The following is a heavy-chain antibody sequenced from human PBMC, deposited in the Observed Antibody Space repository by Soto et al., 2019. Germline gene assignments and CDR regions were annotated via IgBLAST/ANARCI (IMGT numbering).Heavy chain of an antibody. D-gene: IGHD2-2*01. CDR1: GGSISSYY. CDR3: ARGLRRQLLNWFDP. Sequence: SETLSLTCTVSGGSISSYYWSWIRQPPGKGLEWIGYIYYIGSTNYNPSLKSRVTISVDTSKNQFSLKLSSVTAADTAVYYCARGLRRQLLNWFDPWGQGTLVTVPS. CDR2: IYYIGST. J-gene: IGHJ5*02. V-gene: IGHV4-59*01.